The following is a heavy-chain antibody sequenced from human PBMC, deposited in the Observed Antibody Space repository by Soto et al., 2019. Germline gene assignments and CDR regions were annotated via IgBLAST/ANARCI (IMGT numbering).Heavy chain of an antibody. J-gene: IGHJ4*02. V-gene: IGHV4-31*03. CDR1: GGSISSGGYY. CDR2: INHSGST. CDR3: ARTATYSSGWYSRLAGTNYFDY. D-gene: IGHD6-19*01. Sequence: PSETLSLTCTVSGGSISSGGYYWSWIRQHPGKGLEWIGDINHSGSTNYNPSLKSRVTISVDTSKNQFSLKLSSVTAADTAVYYCARTATYSSGWYSRLAGTNYFDYWGQGTLVTVSS.